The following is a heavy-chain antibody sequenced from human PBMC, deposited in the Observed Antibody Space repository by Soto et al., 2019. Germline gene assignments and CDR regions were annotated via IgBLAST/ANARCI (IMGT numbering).Heavy chain of an antibody. V-gene: IGHV4-61*01. Sequence: PSETLSLTCTVSGGSVSSGSCYWNWIRQPPGKGLEWIGYIYYSGSTNYNPSLKSRVTISVDTSKNQFSLKLSSVTAADTAVYYCETYDILADYYHWGQGTLVPVSS. CDR3: ETYDILADYYH. CDR2: IYYSGST. CDR1: GGSVSSGSCY. D-gene: IGHD3-9*01. J-gene: IGHJ5*02.